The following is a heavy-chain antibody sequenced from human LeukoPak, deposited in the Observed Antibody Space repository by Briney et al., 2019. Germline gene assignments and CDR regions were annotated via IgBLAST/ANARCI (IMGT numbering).Heavy chain of an antibody. V-gene: IGHV3-30*18. D-gene: IGHD2-15*01. CDR2: ISYDGSNK. J-gene: IGHJ4*02. Sequence: GGSLRLSCAVSGFTFSSYWMHWVRQAPGKGLEWVAVISYDGSNKYYADSVKGRFTISRDNSKNTLYLQMNSLRAEDTAVYYCAKAPQYCSGGSCYSGGYYFDYWGQGTLVTVSS. CDR3: AKAPQYCSGGSCYSGGYYFDY. CDR1: GFTFSSYW.